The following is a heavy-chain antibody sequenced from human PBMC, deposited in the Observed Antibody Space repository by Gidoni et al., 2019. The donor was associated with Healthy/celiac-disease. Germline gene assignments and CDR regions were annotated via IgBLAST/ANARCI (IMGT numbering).Heavy chain of an antibody. CDR2: IYYSGST. CDR3: ARLRTSLTVNWGSEYYFDY. V-gene: IGHV4-39*01. Sequence: QLQLQESGPGLVKPSETLSLTCTVPGVSIRGSDYFWGWIRQPPEKGLEWIGSIYYSGSTYYNPSLKSRVTISVDTSKNQFSLKLNSVTAADTAIYYCARLRTSLTVNWGSEYYFDYWGQGTLVTVSS. CDR1: GVSIRGSDYF. J-gene: IGHJ4*02. D-gene: IGHD7-27*01.